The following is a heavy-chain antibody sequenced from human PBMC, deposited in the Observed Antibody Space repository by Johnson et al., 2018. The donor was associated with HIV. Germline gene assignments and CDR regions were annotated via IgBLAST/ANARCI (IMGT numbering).Heavy chain of an antibody. J-gene: IGHJ3*02. D-gene: IGHD6-19*01. V-gene: IGHV3-11*04. CDR1: GFTFTDYY. Sequence: QVQLVESGVGLVTPGGSLRLSCAASGFTFTDYYMSWIRQAPGKGLEWVSYISSSGSTIFYADSVKGRFTISRDNAKNSLYLQMNSLRAEDTAVYYCARIPGSGWEHDAFDIWGQGTMVTVSS. CDR2: ISSSGSTI. CDR3: ARIPGSGWEHDAFDI.